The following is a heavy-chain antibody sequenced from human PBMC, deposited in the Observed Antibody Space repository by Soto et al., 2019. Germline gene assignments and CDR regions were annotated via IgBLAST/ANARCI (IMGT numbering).Heavy chain of an antibody. V-gene: IGHV3-30-3*01. CDR2: ISYDGSNK. J-gene: IGHJ6*02. Sequence: QVQLVESGGGVVQPGRSLRLSCAASGFTFSSYAMHWVRQAPGKGLEWVAVISYDGSNKYYADSVKGRFTISRDNSKNTLYPQMNSLRAEDTAVYYCARGGPLDVWGQGTTVTVSS. CDR1: GFTFSSYA. D-gene: IGHD3-16*01. CDR3: ARGGPLDV.